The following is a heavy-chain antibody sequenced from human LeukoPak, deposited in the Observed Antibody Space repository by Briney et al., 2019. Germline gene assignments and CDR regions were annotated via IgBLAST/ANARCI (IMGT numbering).Heavy chain of an antibody. CDR1: GGPFSGYY. V-gene: IGHV4-34*01. D-gene: IGHD2-2*01. J-gene: IGHJ4*02. Sequence: SETLSLTCAVYGGPFSGYYWSWIRQPPGKGLEWIGEINHSGSTNYNPSLKSRVTISVDTSKNQFSLKLSSVTAADTAVYYCARGTWAMDYWGQGTLVTVSS. CDR3: ARGTWAMDY. CDR2: INHSGST.